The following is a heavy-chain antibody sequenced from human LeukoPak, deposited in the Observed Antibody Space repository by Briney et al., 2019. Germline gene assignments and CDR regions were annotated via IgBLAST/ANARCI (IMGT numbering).Heavy chain of an antibody. CDR1: GFTVSSNY. V-gene: IGHV3-66*01. D-gene: IGHD3-22*01. CDR3: ARESPYYYDRSGYLDY. CDR2: IYSGGST. J-gene: IGHJ4*02. Sequence: GGSLRLSCAASGFTVSSNYMSWVRQAPGKGLEWVSVIYSGGSTYYAESVKARFTISTDNSKNTLYLQMNSLRAEDTAVYYCARESPYYYDRSGYLDYWGQGTLVTVSS.